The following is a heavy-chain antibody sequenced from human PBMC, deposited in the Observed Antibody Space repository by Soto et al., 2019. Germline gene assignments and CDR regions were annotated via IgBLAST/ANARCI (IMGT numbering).Heavy chain of an antibody. Sequence: GGPVRLSCPPSGLSLSPYWIHWVRQAPGRGLEWVSRLSSDGFGAAYADSVKGRFFISRDIARNTLFLQMNSLRADDTAVYYCARDLGGPDYWGRGTSVTVSS. D-gene: IGHD3-16*01. CDR1: GLSLSPYW. CDR3: ARDLGGPDY. J-gene: IGHJ4*02. V-gene: IGHV3-74*03. CDR2: LSSDGFGA.